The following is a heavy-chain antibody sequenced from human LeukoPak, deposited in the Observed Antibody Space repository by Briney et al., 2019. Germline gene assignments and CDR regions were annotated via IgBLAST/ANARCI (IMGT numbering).Heavy chain of an antibody. V-gene: IGHV3-23*01. CDR2: LSNSGGST. D-gene: IGHD1-26*01. CDR1: GFTFSSYA. Sequence: GGSLRLSCAASGFTFSSYAMNWVRQAPGKGLEWVSGLSNSGGSTYYADSVKGRFTISRDNSKNTLYLQMNSLRAEDTALYYCAKRAGGTPDYWGLGTLVTVSS. J-gene: IGHJ4*02. CDR3: AKRAGGTPDY.